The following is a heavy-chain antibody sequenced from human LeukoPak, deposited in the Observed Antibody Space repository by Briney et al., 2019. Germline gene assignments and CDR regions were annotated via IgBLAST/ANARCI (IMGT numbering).Heavy chain of an antibody. CDR2: IYYSGST. CDR3: ARARITFGGVIVIDY. CDR1: GGSISSYY. J-gene: IGHJ4*02. V-gene: IGHV4-59*01. D-gene: IGHD3-16*02. Sequence: SETLSLTCTVSGGSISSYYWSWIRQPPGKGLEWLGYIYYSGSTNYNPSLKSRVTISVDTSKNQFSLKLSSVTAADTAVYYCARARITFGGVIVIDYWGQGTLVTVSS.